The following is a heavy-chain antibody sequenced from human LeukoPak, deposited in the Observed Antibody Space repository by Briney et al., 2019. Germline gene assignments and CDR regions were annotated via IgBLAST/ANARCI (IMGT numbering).Heavy chain of an antibody. CDR1: GYTFTSYD. CDR3: ARDRMVRSLYYYDSSGSEYYFDY. CDR2: MNPNSGNT. Sequence: ASVKVSCKASGYTFTSYDINWVRQAAGQGLEWMGWMNPNSGNTGYAQKFQGRVTFTRDTSISTAYMELTSLRSEDTAVYYCARDRMVRSLYYYDSSGSEYYFDYWGQGTLVTVSS. V-gene: IGHV1-8*01. J-gene: IGHJ4*02. D-gene: IGHD3-22*01.